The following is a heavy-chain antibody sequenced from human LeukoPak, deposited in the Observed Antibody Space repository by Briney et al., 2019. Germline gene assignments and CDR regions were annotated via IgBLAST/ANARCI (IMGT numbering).Heavy chain of an antibody. CDR1: GFTFSNYG. Sequence: GGSLRLSCAASGFTFSNYGMHWVRQAPGKGLEWVSAISDSGGSTFYADSVKGRFTISRDNSKNTLYLQMSSLRAEDTALYYCAKGRGSSWYYFDYWGQGTLVTVSS. V-gene: IGHV3-23*01. J-gene: IGHJ4*02. D-gene: IGHD6-13*01. CDR3: AKGRGSSWYYFDY. CDR2: ISDSGGST.